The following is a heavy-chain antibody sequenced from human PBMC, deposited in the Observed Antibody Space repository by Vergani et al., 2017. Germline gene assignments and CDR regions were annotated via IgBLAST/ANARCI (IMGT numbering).Heavy chain of an antibody. J-gene: IGHJ4*02. CDR3: ATASWAQLWVLKH. CDR2: INTKTGNP. CDR1: GHTFSNYE. Sequence: HVQLVQSGSELKKPGASVKVSCKTSGHTFSNYEMNWVRQAPGQRLEWMGWINTKTGNPTYAQDFTGRFVFSLDTSVSTAYLEINNLQPEDSAVYFCATASWAQLWVLKHWGQGTRVTVSS. V-gene: IGHV7-4-1*02. D-gene: IGHD5-24*01.